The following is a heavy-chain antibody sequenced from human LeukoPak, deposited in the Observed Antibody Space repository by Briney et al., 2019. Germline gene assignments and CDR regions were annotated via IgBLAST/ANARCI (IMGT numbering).Heavy chain of an antibody. D-gene: IGHD1-26*01. J-gene: IGHJ4*02. CDR3: ARGYGVGATRVGLDY. V-gene: IGHV4-59*12. CDR2: IYYSGST. CDR1: GGSISNYY. Sequence: SETLSLTCTVSGGSISNYYWNWIRQPPGQGLEWIGHIYYSGSTNYNPSLKSRVTISVDTSKNQFSLKLSSVTAADTAVYYCARGYGVGATRVGLDYWGQGTLVTVSS.